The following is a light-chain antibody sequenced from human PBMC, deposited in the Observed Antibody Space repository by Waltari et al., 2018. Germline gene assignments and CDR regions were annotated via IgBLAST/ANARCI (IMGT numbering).Light chain of an antibody. CDR3: SSYTSSSNYV. V-gene: IGLV2-14*03. CDR2: DVS. CDR1: SSDVGGYNY. J-gene: IGLJ1*01. Sequence: QSALTQPASVSGSPGQSITISCTGTSSDVGGYNYVSWYQQHPGKAPKLMIYDVSNRPSGVSNLFSGSKSDNTASLTISGLQAEDEADYYCSSYTSSSNYVFGTGTKVTVL.